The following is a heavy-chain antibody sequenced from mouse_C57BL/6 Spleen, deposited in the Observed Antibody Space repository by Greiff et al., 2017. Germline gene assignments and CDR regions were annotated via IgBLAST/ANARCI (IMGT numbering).Heavy chain of an antibody. CDR3: ARRNYDYDGYYAMDY. V-gene: IGHV1-55*01. CDR2: IYPGSGST. Sequence: VQLQQPGAELVKPGASVKMSCKASGYTFTSYWITWVKQRPGQGLEWIGDIYPGSGSTNYNEKFKSKATLTVDTSSSTAYMQLSSLTSEDSAVYYCARRNYDYDGYYAMDYWGQGTSVTVSS. J-gene: IGHJ4*01. CDR1: GYTFTSYW. D-gene: IGHD2-4*01.